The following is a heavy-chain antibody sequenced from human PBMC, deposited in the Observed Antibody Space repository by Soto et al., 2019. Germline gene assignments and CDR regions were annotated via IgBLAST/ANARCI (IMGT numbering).Heavy chain of an antibody. CDR2: INPSGGST. CDR3: ASTPPYYGSSNFDY. J-gene: IGHJ4*02. Sequence: ASVNVSCKASGYTFPRYYMHWVRQAPGQGLEWMGIINPSGGSTSYAQKFQGRVTMTRDTSTSTVYMELSSLRSEDTAVYYCASTPPYYGSSNFDYWGQGTLVTVSS. D-gene: IGHD3-22*01. V-gene: IGHV1-46*01. CDR1: GYTFPRYY.